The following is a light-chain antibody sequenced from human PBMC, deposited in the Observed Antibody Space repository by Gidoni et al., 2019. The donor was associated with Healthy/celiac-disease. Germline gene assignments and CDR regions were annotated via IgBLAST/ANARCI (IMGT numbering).Light chain of an antibody. CDR1: NFGSKS. CDR3: QVGDRSSDHYV. CDR2: YDS. V-gene: IGLV3-21*04. Sequence: SSVLTQPPSVSVAPGKTAWITCGGNNFGSKSVHWYQQKPGQAPVLVIYYDSDRPSGIPERFSGSNSGNTATLTISRGEAGEEADYYGQVGDRSSDHYVFGTGTKVTV. J-gene: IGLJ1*01.